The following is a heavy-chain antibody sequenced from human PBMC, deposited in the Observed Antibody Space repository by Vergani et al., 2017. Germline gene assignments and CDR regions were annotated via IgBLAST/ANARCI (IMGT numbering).Heavy chain of an antibody. CDR2: IYYSGGT. CDR3: ARGDLGITGTLRAFDI. Sequence: QVQLQESGPGLVKPSETLSLTCTVSGGSFSSYYWSWIRQPPGKGLEWFGYIYYSGGTNYNPSLKSRVTRSVDTSKNQFSQKLSSVTAADTAVYYCARGDLGITGTLRAFDIWGQGTMVTVSS. D-gene: IGHD1-20*01. CDR1: GGSFSSYY. J-gene: IGHJ3*02. V-gene: IGHV4-59*01.